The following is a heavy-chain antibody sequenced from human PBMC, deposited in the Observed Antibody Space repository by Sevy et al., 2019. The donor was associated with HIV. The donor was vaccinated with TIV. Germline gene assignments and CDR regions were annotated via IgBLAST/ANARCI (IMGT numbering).Heavy chain of an antibody. Sequence: GGSLRLSCAASGFTFSSYVMHWVRQAPGKGLEWVAVISYDGSNKYYADSVKGRFTISRDNSKNTLYLQMNSLRAEDTAVYYCAKVSSVAAAAGDFDYWGQGTLVTVSS. D-gene: IGHD6-13*01. CDR1: GFTFSSYV. V-gene: IGHV3-30*18. CDR2: ISYDGSNK. CDR3: AKVSSVAAAAGDFDY. J-gene: IGHJ4*02.